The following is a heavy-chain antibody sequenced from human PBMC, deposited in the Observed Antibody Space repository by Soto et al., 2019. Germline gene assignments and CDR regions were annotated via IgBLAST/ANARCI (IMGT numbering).Heavy chain of an antibody. CDR1: GFSLSNARMG. V-gene: IGHV2-26*01. Sequence: SGPTLVNPTETLTLTCTVSGFSLSNARMGVSWIRQPPGKALEWLAHIFSNDEKSYSTSLKSRLTISKDTSKSQVVLTMTNMDPVDTATYYCARISITMVRGVIRWFDPWGQGTLVTVSS. CDR3: ARISITMVRGVIRWFDP. CDR2: IFSNDEK. D-gene: IGHD3-10*01. J-gene: IGHJ5*02.